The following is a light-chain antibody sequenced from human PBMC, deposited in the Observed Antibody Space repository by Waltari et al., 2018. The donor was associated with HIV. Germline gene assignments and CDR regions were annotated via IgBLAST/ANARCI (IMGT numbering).Light chain of an antibody. J-gene: IGLJ2*01. CDR1: NIERKS. V-gene: IGLV3-21*04. CDR2: YDS. Sequence: SSVLTQPPSVSVAPGKTATITCGGKNIERKSVHWYQQKPGQAPVFVICYDSDRPSGIPGRCSWSNSGNTATLTISRVGVGDEADYYCQVWDSTIDHVLFGGGTKLTVL. CDR3: QVWDSTIDHVL.